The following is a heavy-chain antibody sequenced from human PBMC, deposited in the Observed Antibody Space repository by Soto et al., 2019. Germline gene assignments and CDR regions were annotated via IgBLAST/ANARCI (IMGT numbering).Heavy chain of an antibody. V-gene: IGHV1-3*01. CDR1: GYIFTSYV. CDR2: INAGNGNT. Sequence: ASVKVSCKASGYIFTSYVMEWVRQAPGQRLEWMGWINAGNGNTKYSQKFLGRVTITRDTSANTAYMELSSLRSEDTAVYYCARSAPPIDYWGQGTLVTVSS. J-gene: IGHJ4*02. CDR3: ARSAPPIDY.